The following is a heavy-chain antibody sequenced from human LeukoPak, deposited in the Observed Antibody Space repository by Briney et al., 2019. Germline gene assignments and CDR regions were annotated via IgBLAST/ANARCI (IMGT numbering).Heavy chain of an antibody. CDR1: GFTFDDYA. V-gene: IGHV3-9*01. CDR2: MSWNSGSI. J-gene: IGHJ6*03. CDR3: ANLGSAGCRRITSCSAYMDV. D-gene: IGHD2-2*01. Sequence: GGSLRLSCAASGFTFDDYAMHWVRQAPGKGLECVSGMSWNSGSIGYADSVKGRFTISRDNAKNSLYLHMNSLRDEDTDLYYCANLGSAGCRRITSCSAYMDVWGKGTTVTVSS.